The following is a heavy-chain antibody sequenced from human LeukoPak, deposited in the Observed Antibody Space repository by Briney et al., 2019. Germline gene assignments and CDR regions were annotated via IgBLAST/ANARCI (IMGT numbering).Heavy chain of an antibody. V-gene: IGHV1-2*02. CDR3: ARDPPGMTAFDL. J-gene: IGHJ3*01. CDR2: INPKSDGT. Sequence: ASVKVSCKASGGTFSSYAISWVRQAPGQGLEWMGWINPKSDGTKYAQNFRGRVTMTWDTSISTAYMEVSSLTSDDTAMFYCARDPPGMTAFDLWGQGTMVTVSS. D-gene: IGHD1-1*01. CDR1: GGTFSSYA.